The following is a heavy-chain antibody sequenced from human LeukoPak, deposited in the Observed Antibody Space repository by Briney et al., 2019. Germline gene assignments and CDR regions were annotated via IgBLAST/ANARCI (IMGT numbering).Heavy chain of an antibody. J-gene: IGHJ4*02. CDR3: ARGAKGSGYYMSRRGLFDY. D-gene: IGHD3-3*01. V-gene: IGHV4-34*01. CDR1: GGSFSGYH. Sequence: PSETLSLTCAVYGGSFSGYHWSWIRQPPGKGLEWIGEINHSGSTNYNPSLKSRVTISVDTSKNQFSLKLSSVTAADTAVYYCARGAKGSGYYMSRRGLFDYWGQGTLVTVSS. CDR2: INHSGST.